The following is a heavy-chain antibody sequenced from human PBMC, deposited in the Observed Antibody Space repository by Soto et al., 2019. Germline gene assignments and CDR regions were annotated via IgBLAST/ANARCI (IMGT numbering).Heavy chain of an antibody. CDR2: IIPIFGTA. V-gene: IGHV1-69*05. D-gene: IGHD2-8*01. Sequence: SVKVSCKASGGTFSSYAISWVRQAPGQGLEWMGGIIPIFGTANYAQKFQDRVTMTIDRSTTTAYLELRSLTSDDTAVYYCAKNGHPPYYYYGMDVWGQGTTVTVS. J-gene: IGHJ6*02. CDR1: GGTFSSYA. CDR3: AKNGHPPYYYYGMDV.